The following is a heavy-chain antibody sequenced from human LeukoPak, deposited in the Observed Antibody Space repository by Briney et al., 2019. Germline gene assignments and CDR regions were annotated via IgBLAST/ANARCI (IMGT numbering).Heavy chain of an antibody. CDR2: ISGSGGST. Sequence: GGSLRLSCAGSGSTFSSYAMSWVRQAPGKGLEWVSAISGSGGSTYYADSVKGRFTISRDNSKNTLYLQMNSLRADDTAVYYCAKAADNGYYYYFDYWGQGTLVTVSS. CDR1: GSTFSSYA. D-gene: IGHD3-22*01. J-gene: IGHJ4*02. CDR3: AKAADNGYYYYFDY. V-gene: IGHV3-23*01.